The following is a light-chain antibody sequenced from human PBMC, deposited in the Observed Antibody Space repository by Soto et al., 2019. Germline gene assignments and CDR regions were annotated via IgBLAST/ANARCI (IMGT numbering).Light chain of an antibody. CDR1: QSINSE. CDR3: QEGHNWPLT. J-gene: IGKJ2*01. Sequence: EIVMTQSPATLSLSPGERAALSCRASQSINSELAWYQQKPGQPPRLLIYGASTRATDVPARFTGSESGSEFTLTISGLQSGDFAVYYCQEGHNWPLTFGQGTRLEI. V-gene: IGKV3-15*01. CDR2: GAS.